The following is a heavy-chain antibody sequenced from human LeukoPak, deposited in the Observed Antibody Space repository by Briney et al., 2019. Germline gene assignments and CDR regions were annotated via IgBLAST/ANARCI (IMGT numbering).Heavy chain of an antibody. D-gene: IGHD1-26*01. CDR3: ASGIVGATIDY. J-gene: IGHJ4*02. CDR2: IYYSGST. CDR1: GGSISSYY. V-gene: IGHV4-59*01. Sequence: SQTLSLTCTVSGGSISSYYWSWIRQPPGKGLEWIGYIYYSGSTNYNPSLKSRVTISVDTSKNQFSLKLSSVTAADTAVYYCASGIVGATIDYWGQGTLITVSS.